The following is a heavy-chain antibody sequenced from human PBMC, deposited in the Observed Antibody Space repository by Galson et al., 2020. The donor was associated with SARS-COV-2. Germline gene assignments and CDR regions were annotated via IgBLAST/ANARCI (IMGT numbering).Heavy chain of an antibody. CDR3: ARSHCSSTSCYSATLSY. V-gene: IGHV3-64*01. D-gene: IGHD2-2*01. CDR1: GFTFSSYA. Sequence: GGSLRLSCAASGFTFSSYAMHWVRQAPGKGLEYVSAISSNGGSTYYANSVKGRFTISRDNSKNTLYLQMGSLRAEDMAVYYCARSHCSSTSCYSATLSYWGQGTLVTVSS. CDR2: ISSNGGST. J-gene: IGHJ4*02.